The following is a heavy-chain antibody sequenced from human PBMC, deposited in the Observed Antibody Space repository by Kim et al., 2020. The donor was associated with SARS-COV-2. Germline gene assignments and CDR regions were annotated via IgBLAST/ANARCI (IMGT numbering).Heavy chain of an antibody. CDR2: INHSGST. CDR3: ARRSPIVVVAEAAQMAENWFDP. CDR1: GGSFSGYY. D-gene: IGHD2-21*01. V-gene: IGHV4-34*01. J-gene: IGHJ5*02. Sequence: SETLSLTCAVYGGSFSGYYWSWIRQPPGKGLEWIGEINHSGSTNYNPSLKSRVTISVDTSKNQFSLKLSSVTAADTAVYYCARRSPIVVVAEAAQMAENWFDPWGQGTLVTVSS.